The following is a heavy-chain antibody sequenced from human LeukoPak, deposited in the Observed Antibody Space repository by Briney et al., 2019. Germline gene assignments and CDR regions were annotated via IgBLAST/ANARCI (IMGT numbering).Heavy chain of an antibody. CDR3: ASGYSYGPPNGY. Sequence: SETLSLTCAVSGGSISSGGYYWSWIRQPPGKGLEWIGEINHSGSTNYNPSLKSRVTISVDTSKNQFSLKLSSVTAADTAVYYCASGYSYGPPNGYWGQGTLVTVSS. J-gene: IGHJ4*02. CDR2: INHSGST. V-gene: IGHV4-39*07. CDR1: GGSISSGGYY. D-gene: IGHD5-18*01.